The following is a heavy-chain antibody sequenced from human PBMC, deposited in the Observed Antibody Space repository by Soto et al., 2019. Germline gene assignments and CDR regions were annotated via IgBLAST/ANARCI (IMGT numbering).Heavy chain of an antibody. D-gene: IGHD3-10*01. Sequence: PGGALRLSCAASGFTFRSYGMHWVRQAPGKGLEWVAVMSNDGTSRFYADSVKGRFTISRDNSKNTLYLQMNSLRAEDTAIYYCANVRVKDYYRDVHAVRTRGSTDP. CDR3: ANVRVKDYYRDVHAVRTRGSTDP. J-gene: IGHJ5*02. CDR1: GFTFRSYG. CDR2: MSNDGTSR. V-gene: IGHV3-30*18.